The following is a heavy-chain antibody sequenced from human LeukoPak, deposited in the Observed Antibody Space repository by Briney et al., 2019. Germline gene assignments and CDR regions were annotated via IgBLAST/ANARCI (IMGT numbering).Heavy chain of an antibody. D-gene: IGHD3-9*01. Sequence: GGSLRLSCAAYGFSFKNHGFYWHRQAPGNGLEWVAIVWSDGSQKYYAGSVKSRFTISRDNSKKTVYLQMNSLRAEDTAMYYCARDLSYGSLDCRGQGTLVTVSS. CDR3: ARDLSYGSLDC. V-gene: IGHV3-33*07. CDR2: VWSDGSQK. CDR1: GFSFKNHG. J-gene: IGHJ4*02.